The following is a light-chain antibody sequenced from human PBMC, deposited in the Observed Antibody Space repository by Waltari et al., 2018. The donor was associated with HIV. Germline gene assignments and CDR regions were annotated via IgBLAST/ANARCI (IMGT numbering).Light chain of an antibody. CDR3: CSYAGITTWV. V-gene: IGLV2-23*02. CDR2: DVT. Sequence: QSALTQPAPVSGSPGQSLTISCTGTSNDLARYDLVSWYQHQPGRPPNLIIYDVTKWPSGVSHRFSGSKSGATASLTISGLQAEDEADYYCCSYAGITTWVFGGGTKVTVL. J-gene: IGLJ3*02. CDR1: SNDLARYDL.